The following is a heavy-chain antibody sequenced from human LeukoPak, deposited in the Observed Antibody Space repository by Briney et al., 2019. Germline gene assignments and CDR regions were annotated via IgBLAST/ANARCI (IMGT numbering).Heavy chain of an antibody. Sequence: ASVKVSCKASGYTFTSNYMRLVRQAPGQGLEWMGVIAPSSGTISYAQKFQGRVTMTRDTSTSTLYMELSSLTSEDTAVYYCARASGSSAVPFDYWGQGTLVTVSS. CDR1: GYTFTSNY. V-gene: IGHV1-46*01. CDR3: ARASGSSAVPFDY. J-gene: IGHJ4*02. D-gene: IGHD3-10*01. CDR2: IAPSSGTI.